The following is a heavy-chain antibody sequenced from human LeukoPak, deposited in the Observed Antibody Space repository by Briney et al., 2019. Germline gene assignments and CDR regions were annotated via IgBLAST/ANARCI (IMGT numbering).Heavy chain of an antibody. CDR2: IIPILGIA. Sequence: SVKVSCKASGGTFSSYAISWVRQAPGQGLEWMGRIIPILGIANYAQKLQGRVTITADKSTSTAYMELSSLRSEDTAVYYCARDPPRRDGYNYFDYWGQGTLVTVSS. J-gene: IGHJ4*02. CDR1: GGTFSSYA. D-gene: IGHD5-24*01. V-gene: IGHV1-69*04. CDR3: ARDPPRRDGYNYFDY.